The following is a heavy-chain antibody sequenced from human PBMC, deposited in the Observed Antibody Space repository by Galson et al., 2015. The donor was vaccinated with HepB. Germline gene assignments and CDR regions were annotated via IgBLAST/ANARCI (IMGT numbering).Heavy chain of an antibody. V-gene: IGHV3-73*01. Sequence: SLRLSCAASGFTFSGSAMHWVRQASGKGLEWVGRIRSKANNYATAYAASVKGRFTISRDDSKNTAYLQMNSLKTEDTAVYYCTKSFWDGRALVGATLIDYWGQGTLVTVSS. J-gene: IGHJ4*02. CDR3: TKSFWDGRALVGATLIDY. CDR1: GFTFSGSA. D-gene: IGHD1-26*01. CDR2: IRSKANNYAT.